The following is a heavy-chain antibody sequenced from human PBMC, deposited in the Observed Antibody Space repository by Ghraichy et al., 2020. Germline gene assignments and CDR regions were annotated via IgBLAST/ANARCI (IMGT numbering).Heavy chain of an antibody. CDR1: GGSISSSNW. CDR2: IYHSGST. D-gene: IGHD6-19*01. Sequence: SETLSLTCAVSGGSISSSNWWSWVRQPPGKGLEWIGEIYHSGSTNYNPSLKSRVTISVDKSKNQFSLKLSSVTAADTAVYYCASWGSIAVAGTSNFDPWGQGTLVTVSS. V-gene: IGHV4-4*02. CDR3: ASWGSIAVAGTSNFDP. J-gene: IGHJ5*02.